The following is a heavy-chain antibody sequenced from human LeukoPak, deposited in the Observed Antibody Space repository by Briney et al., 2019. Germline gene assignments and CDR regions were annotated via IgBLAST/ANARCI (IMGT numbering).Heavy chain of an antibody. J-gene: IGHJ4*02. Sequence: SETLSLTCTISGYSISSGYYWGWIRQPPGKGLEWIGSIYYSGSTYYNPSLKSRVTISVDTSKNQFSLKLSSVTAADTAVYYCARLSPYCSSTSCYFRGVYYFDYWGQGTLVTVSS. CDR1: GYSISSGYY. CDR2: IYYSGST. V-gene: IGHV4-38-2*02. D-gene: IGHD2-2*01. CDR3: ARLSPYCSSTSCYFRGVYYFDY.